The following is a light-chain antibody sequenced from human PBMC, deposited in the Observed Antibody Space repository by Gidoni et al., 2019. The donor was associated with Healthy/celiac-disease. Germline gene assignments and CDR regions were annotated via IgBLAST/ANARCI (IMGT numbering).Light chain of an antibody. CDR2: ASS. Sequence: DIQMTQPPSSLSASVGDRVSITCRASQSISSYLNWYQQKPGKAPKLLIYASSSLQSGVPTRFSGSGSGKDFPLTISRLQPEDSATYYHQQSYCTPCTFGRGTKVEIK. CDR3: QQSYCTPCT. J-gene: IGKJ4*02. CDR1: QSISSY. V-gene: IGKV1-39*01.